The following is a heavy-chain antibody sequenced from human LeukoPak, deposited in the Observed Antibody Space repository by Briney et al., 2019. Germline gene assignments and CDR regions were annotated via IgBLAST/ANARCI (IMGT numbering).Heavy chain of an antibody. CDR3: ARDPSSVTLYFFDY. D-gene: IGHD4-11*01. CDR1: GYTFRGNY. Sequence: GASVKVSCKASGYTFRGNYIHWLRQAPGQGLEWMGWIDANNGDTKSARKFQGRVTMSRDTSISTAYMDLSSLSPDDAAVYYCARDPSSVTLYFFDYWGQGTLVTVSS. J-gene: IGHJ4*02. CDR2: IDANNGDT. V-gene: IGHV1-2*02.